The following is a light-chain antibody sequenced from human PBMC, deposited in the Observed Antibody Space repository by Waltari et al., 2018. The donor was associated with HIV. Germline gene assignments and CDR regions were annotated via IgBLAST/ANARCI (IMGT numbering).Light chain of an antibody. Sequence: QSVLTQPPSASETPGQRVTISCSGSSSNFGSNYVYWYQQLPGTAPKLLIYRNDQRPSGVPDRFSGSKSGTSASLAISGRRSEDEADYYCAAWGDSLTSYVFGTGTKVTVL. J-gene: IGLJ1*01. CDR2: RND. CDR3: AAWGDSLTSYV. V-gene: IGLV1-47*01. CDR1: SSNFGSNY.